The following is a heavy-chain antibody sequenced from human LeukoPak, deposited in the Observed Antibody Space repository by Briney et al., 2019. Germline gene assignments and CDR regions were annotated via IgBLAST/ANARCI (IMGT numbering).Heavy chain of an antibody. J-gene: IGHJ4*02. CDR2: IKQDGSEK. CDR1: GFTFSSYW. Sequence: GGSLRLSCATSGFTFSSYWMAWVRQAPGKGPEWMGNIKQDGSEKCYVDSVKGRFTFTRDNAKNSLYLQMNSLRAEDTAVYYCVRSDYLYFDYWGQGTLVTVSS. D-gene: IGHD3-16*01. CDR3: VRSDYLYFDY. V-gene: IGHV3-7*04.